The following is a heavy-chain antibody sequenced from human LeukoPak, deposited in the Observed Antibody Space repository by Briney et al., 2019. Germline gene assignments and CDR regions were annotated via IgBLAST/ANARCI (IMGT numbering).Heavy chain of an antibody. CDR1: GYAFNSYA. D-gene: IGHD3-9*01. CDR3: ATSVLRYFGALDS. J-gene: IGHJ4*02. CDR2: ISAFKGNT. Sequence: ASVKVSCKASGYAFNSYAMTWVRQAPGQGLEWMGWISAFKGNTNHTQSLQGRVTMTTDTSTSTAYMELRSLRSDDTAVYYCATSVLRYFGALDSWGQGTLVTVSS. V-gene: IGHV1-18*01.